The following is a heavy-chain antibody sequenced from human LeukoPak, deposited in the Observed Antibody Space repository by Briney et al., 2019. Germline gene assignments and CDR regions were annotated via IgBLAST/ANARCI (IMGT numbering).Heavy chain of an antibody. D-gene: IGHD3-22*01. V-gene: IGHV3-48*04. CDR2: ISSSSATI. Sequence: PGGSLRLSCAGSGYTFSSYSMNWVRQAPGKGLEWISHISSSSATIYYADSLKGRVTISRDNAKNSLYLQMNSLRAEDTAVYYCVRDSSDGSSYSEPEYWGQGTLVIVSS. J-gene: IGHJ4*02. CDR1: GYTFSSYS. CDR3: VRDSSDGSSYSEPEY.